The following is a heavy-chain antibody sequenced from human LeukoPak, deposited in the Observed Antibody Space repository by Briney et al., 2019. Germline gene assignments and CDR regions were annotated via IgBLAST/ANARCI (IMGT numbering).Heavy chain of an antibody. Sequence: GGSLRLSCAASGFTVSSNYMSWVRRAPGKGLEWVSVIYSGGSTYYADSVKGRFTISRDNSKNTLYLQMNSLRAEDTAVYYCARVVSGDWYDYWGQGTLDTVSS. CDR3: ARVVSGDWYDY. D-gene: IGHD2-21*02. CDR1: GFTVSSNY. CDR2: IYSGGST. V-gene: IGHV3-53*01. J-gene: IGHJ4*02.